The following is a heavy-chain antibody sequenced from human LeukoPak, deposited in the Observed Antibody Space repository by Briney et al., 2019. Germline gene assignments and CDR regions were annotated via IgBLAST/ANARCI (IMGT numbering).Heavy chain of an antibody. CDR3: ATFHFGGLGPYFDY. J-gene: IGHJ4*02. Sequence: ASVKVSCKVSGYTLTELSMHWVRQAPGKGLEWRGGFHPEDGETIYAQKFQGRVTMTEDTSTHTAYMELGSLRSEDTAVYYCATFHFGGLGPYFDYWGQGTLVTVSS. V-gene: IGHV1-24*01. CDR1: GYTLTELS. D-gene: IGHD3-10*01. CDR2: FHPEDGET.